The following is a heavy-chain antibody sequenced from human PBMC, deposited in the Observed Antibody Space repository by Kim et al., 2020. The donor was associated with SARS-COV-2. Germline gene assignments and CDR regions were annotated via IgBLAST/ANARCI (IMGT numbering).Heavy chain of an antibody. D-gene: IGHD3-3*01. V-gene: IGHV3-11*06. Sequence: KGRFTISRDNAKNSLYLQMNSLRAEDTAVYYCILWYYDFWSGRAYDAFDIWGQGTMVTVSS. J-gene: IGHJ3*02. CDR3: ILWYYDFWSGRAYDAFDI.